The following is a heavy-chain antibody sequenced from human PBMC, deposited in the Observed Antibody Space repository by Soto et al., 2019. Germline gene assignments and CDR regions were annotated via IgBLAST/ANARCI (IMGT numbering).Heavy chain of an antibody. CDR2: IYYSGST. CDR3: AREGRDGYNLIDY. Sequence: SETLSLTCTVSGGSISSGGYYWSWIRQHPGKGLEWIGYIYYSGSTYYNPSLKSRVTISVDTSKNQFSLKLSSVTAADTAVYYCAREGRDGYNLIDYWGQGTLVTVSS. CDR1: GGSISSGGYY. J-gene: IGHJ4*02. D-gene: IGHD5-12*01. V-gene: IGHV4-31*03.